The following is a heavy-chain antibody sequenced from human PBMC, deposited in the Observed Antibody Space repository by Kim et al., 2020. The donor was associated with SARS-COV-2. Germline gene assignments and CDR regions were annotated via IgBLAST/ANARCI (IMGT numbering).Heavy chain of an antibody. J-gene: IGHJ6*02. CDR3: ARVFLSPFGYSSGLYLDV. Sequence: GGSLRLSCAASGFTFSSYEMNWVRQAPGKGLEWVSYISSSGSTIYYADSVKGRFTISRDNAKNSLYLQMNSLRAEDTAVYYCARVFLSPFGYSSGLYLDVWGQGTTVTVSS. V-gene: IGHV3-48*03. D-gene: IGHD6-19*01. CDR1: GFTFSSYE. CDR2: ISSSGSTI.